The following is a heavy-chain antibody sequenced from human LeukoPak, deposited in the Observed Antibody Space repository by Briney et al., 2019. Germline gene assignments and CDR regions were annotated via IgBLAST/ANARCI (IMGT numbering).Heavy chain of an antibody. CDR1: GYSFTSYW. J-gene: IGHJ4*02. CDR2: IYPGDSET. Sequence: GESLKISCKGSGYSFTSYWIAWVRQMPGKGLEWMAIIYPGDSETRYSPSFQGQVTISADESITTAYLQWSSLKASDTAMYYCARRSSGGSYWDWGQGTQVTVSS. CDR3: ARRSSGGSYWD. D-gene: IGHD1-26*01. V-gene: IGHV5-51*01.